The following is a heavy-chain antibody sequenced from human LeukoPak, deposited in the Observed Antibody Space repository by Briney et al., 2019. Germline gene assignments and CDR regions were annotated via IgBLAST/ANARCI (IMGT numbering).Heavy chain of an antibody. D-gene: IGHD3-22*01. Sequence: GASVKVSCKASGGTFSSYAISWVRQAPGQGLEWMGGIIPIFGTANYAQKFQGRVTITADESTSTAYMELNSLRSEDTAVYYCARDLPGDSSGYTLGYWGQGTLVTVSS. V-gene: IGHV1-69*13. J-gene: IGHJ4*02. CDR3: ARDLPGDSSGYTLGY. CDR2: IIPIFGTA. CDR1: GGTFSSYA.